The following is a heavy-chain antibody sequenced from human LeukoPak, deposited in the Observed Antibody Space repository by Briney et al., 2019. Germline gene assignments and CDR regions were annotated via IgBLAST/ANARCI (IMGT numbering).Heavy chain of an antibody. Sequence: GGSLRLSCAASGFNFSIYSMNWVRQAPGKGLEWVSTISSRSIYIYYADSVKGRFTISRDNSKNTLYLQMNSLRAEDTAVYYCAKEGYCSGGSCYSPYYFDYWGQGTLVTVSS. D-gene: IGHD2-15*01. V-gene: IGHV3-21*01. CDR1: GFNFSIYS. CDR3: AKEGYCSGGSCYSPYYFDY. J-gene: IGHJ4*02. CDR2: ISSRSIYI.